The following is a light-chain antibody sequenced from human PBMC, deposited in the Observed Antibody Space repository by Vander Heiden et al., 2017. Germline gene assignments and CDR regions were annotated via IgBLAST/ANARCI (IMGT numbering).Light chain of an antibody. V-gene: IGKV1-39*01. CDR1: QSISSY. Sequence: IQMTQSPSSLSASVGNRVTITCRASQSISSYLSWYQQKPGKAPKPLIYAASSLQSGVPSRFSGSGSGTDFTLTISRLQPEDFATYYCQQSDSTPLTFGGGTKVXIK. CDR2: AAS. CDR3: QQSDSTPLT. J-gene: IGKJ4*01.